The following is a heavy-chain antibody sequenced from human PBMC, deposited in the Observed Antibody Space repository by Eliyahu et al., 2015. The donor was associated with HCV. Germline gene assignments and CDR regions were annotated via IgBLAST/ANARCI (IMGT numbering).Heavy chain of an antibody. J-gene: IGHJ4*02. Sequence: QVQLVQSGAEVKKPGASVTVSCKASGYTFIGYYMHWVRQAPGQGLEWMGWINPNSGGTKFAQKFQGRVTMTRDTSISTAYMELSSLRSDDTAVYYYATGQRVDFDYWGQGTLVTVSS. CDR1: GYTFIGYY. D-gene: IGHD3-10*01. CDR2: INPNSGGT. V-gene: IGHV1-2*02. CDR3: ATGQRVDFDY.